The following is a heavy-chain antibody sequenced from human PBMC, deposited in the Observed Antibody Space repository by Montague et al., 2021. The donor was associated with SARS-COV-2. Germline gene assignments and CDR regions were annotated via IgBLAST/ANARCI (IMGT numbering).Heavy chain of an antibody. Sequence: SETLSLTCSISGCTINRFYWNWIRPSTGKGLEWIGYVYYTGGTNYNPSLKSRATISVETSKNQLSMTVGSVTAADTSVYYCARAGGGSSYNYYGLDVWGQVTTVSV. V-gene: IGHV4-59*01. D-gene: IGHD2-15*01. CDR2: VYYTGGT. CDR3: ARAGGGSSYNYYGLDV. CDR1: GCTINRFY. J-gene: IGHJ6*02.